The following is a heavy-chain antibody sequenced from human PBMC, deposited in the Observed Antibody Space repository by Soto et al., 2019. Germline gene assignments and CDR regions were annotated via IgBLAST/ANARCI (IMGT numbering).Heavy chain of an antibody. D-gene: IGHD6-19*01. CDR3: ARIAVAGTWVRWGRAFDFDY. Sequence: LSLTCTVSGGSISSSSYYWGWIRQPPGTGLEWIGSIYYSGSTYYNPSLKSRVTISVDTSKNQFSLKLSSVTAADTAVYYCARIAVAGTWVRWGRAFDFDYWGQGTLVTVSS. J-gene: IGHJ4*02. V-gene: IGHV4-39*01. CDR2: IYYSGST. CDR1: GGSISSSSYY.